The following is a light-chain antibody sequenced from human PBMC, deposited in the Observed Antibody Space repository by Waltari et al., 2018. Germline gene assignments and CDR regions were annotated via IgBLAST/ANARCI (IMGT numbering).Light chain of an antibody. CDR2: DVS. CDR3: SSYTSSTTGI. V-gene: IGLV2-14*01. CDR1: SSDVGDYNF. J-gene: IGLJ2*01. Sequence: QSALTQPASVSGSPGQSITISCTGTSSDVGDYNFISWYPQRPGKAPELLVYDVSHRPSGVSTRFSGSKSGNTAALTISGLQAEDEADYYCSSYTSSTTGIFGGGTKLTVL.